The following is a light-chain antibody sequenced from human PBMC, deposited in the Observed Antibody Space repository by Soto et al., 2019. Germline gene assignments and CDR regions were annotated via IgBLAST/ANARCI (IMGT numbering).Light chain of an antibody. CDR2: DAS. J-gene: IGKJ1*01. CDR1: QSISSW. V-gene: IGKV1-5*01. Sequence: DIQMTQSPSTLSASVGDRVTITCRASQSISSWLAWYQQKPGKAPKLLIYDASSLESGVPSRFSGSGSGTEFTLTISSLQPDDFATHYCQQYNSYSPKTFGQGTKVDIK. CDR3: QQYNSYSPKT.